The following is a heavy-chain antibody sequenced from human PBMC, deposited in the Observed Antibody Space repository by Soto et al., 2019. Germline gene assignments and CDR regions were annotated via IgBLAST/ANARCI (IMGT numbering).Heavy chain of an antibody. D-gene: IGHD1-1*01. Sequence: QVQLVQSGAEVKKPGASVKVSCKASGYTFTSHDINWVRQATGQGLAGMGWMNPNSGNTGYAQKFQGRVTMTRDTSISTAYMELSSLTSEDTAVYYCARELAGTDYWGQGTLVTVSS. V-gene: IGHV1-8*02. CDR2: MNPNSGNT. J-gene: IGHJ4*02. CDR1: GYTFTSHD. CDR3: ARELAGTDY.